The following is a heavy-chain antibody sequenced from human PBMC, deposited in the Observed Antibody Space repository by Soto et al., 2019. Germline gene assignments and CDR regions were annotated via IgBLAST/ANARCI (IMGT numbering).Heavy chain of an antibody. CDR1: GGTFSSYA. CDR2: IIPIFGTA. CDR3: AEGRYCTNGVCYTGFDY. V-gene: IGHV1-69*01. J-gene: IGHJ4*02. Sequence: QVQLVQSGAEVKKPGSSVKVSCKASGGTFSSYAISWVRQAPGQGLEWMGGIIPIFGTANYAQKFQGRVTITADEPTSTAYMELSSLRSEDTAVYYCAEGRYCTNGVCYTGFDYWGQGTLVTVSS. D-gene: IGHD2-8*01.